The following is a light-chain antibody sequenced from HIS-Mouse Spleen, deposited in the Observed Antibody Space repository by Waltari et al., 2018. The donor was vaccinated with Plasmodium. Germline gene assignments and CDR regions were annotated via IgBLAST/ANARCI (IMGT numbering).Light chain of an antibody. CDR3: QQYYSTPPYT. Sequence: DIVMTPSPDSLAVSLGESATINCKSSPPVLYSSNNKNYLAWYQQKPGQPPKLLIYWASTRESGVPDRFSGSGSGTDFTLTISSLQAEDVAVYYCQQYYSTPPYTFGQGTKLEIK. CDR2: WAS. CDR1: PPVLYSSNNKNY. V-gene: IGKV4-1*01. J-gene: IGKJ2*01.